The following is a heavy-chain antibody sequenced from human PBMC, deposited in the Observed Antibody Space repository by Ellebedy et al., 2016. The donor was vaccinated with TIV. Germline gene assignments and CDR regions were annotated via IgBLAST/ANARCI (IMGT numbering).Heavy chain of an antibody. J-gene: IGHJ4*02. CDR3: ARAPLYSSSWYFNGHFDY. V-gene: IGHV3-13*01. CDR2: IGTAGDT. Sequence: GESLKISCAASGFTFSSYDMHWVRQATGKGLEWVSAIGTAGDTYYPGSVKGRFTISRENAKNSLYLQMNSLRAEDTAVYYCARAPLYSSSWYFNGHFDYWGQGTLVTVSS. D-gene: IGHD6-13*01. CDR1: GFTFSSYD.